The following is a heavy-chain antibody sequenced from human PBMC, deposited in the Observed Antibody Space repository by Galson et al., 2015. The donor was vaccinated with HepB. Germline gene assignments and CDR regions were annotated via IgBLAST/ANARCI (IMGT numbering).Heavy chain of an antibody. V-gene: IGHV3-43*01. D-gene: IGHD2-2*01. CDR2: ISWDGGST. J-gene: IGHJ4*02. CDR1: GFTFDDYT. Sequence: SLRLSCAASGFTFDDYTMHWVRQAPGKGLEWVSLISWDGGSTYYADSVKGRFTISRDNSKNSLYLQMNSLRTEDTALYYCAKSPLHCSSTSCYPDYWGQGTLVTVSS. CDR3: AKSPLHCSSTSCYPDY.